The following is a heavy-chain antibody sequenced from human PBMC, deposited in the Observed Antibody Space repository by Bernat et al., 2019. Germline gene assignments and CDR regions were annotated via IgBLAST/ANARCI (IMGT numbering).Heavy chain of an antibody. D-gene: IGHD5-24*01. J-gene: IGHJ4*02. CDR1: GFTISGYW. Sequence: EVQLVESGGGLVQPGGSLRLSCAASGFTISGYWMHWVRQAPGKGLVWVSRINSDGSTTNYANSVKGRFTISRDNAKNTLFVQMNSLRADDTAVYYCAREGRDGYNYDYWGQGTLVTVSS. V-gene: IGHV3-74*01. CDR2: INSDGSTT. CDR3: AREGRDGYNYDY.